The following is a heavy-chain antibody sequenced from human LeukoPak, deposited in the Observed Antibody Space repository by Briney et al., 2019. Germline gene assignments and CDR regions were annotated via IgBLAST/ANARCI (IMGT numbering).Heavy chain of an antibody. CDR3: ARGPGIVVVMH. V-gene: IGHV3-30-3*01. D-gene: IGHD3-22*01. CDR2: ISYDGSNK. J-gene: IGHJ4*02. CDR1: GFIFSSYA. Sequence: GRSLRLSCAASGFIFSSYAMHWVRQAPGKGLEWVAVISYDGSNKYYADSVMGRFTISRDNSKNTLFLQMNSLRAEDTAVYYCARGPGIVVVMHWGQGTLVTVSS.